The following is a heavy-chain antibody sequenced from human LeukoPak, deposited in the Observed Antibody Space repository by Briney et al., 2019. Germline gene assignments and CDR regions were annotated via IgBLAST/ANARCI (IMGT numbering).Heavy chain of an antibody. CDR3: APAIYGGNSIDC. CDR1: GFTFSSYS. J-gene: IGHJ4*02. V-gene: IGHV3-21*01. CDR2: IGSSSTYI. Sequence: GGSLRLSCAASGFTFSSYSMNWVRQAPGKGLEWVSSIGSSSTYIYYADSVKGRFTISRDNAKNSLYLQMNSLRAEDTAVYYCAPAIYGGNSIDCWGQGTLVTVSS. D-gene: IGHD4-23*01.